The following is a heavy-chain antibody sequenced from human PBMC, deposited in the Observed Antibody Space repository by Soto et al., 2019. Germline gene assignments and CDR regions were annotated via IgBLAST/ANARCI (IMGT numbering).Heavy chain of an antibody. D-gene: IGHD6-13*01. CDR3: ARGGIAAAGTRNTNWFDP. CDR1: GYTFTGYY. Sequence: ASVKVSCKASGYTFTGYYMHWVRQAPGQGLEWMGWINPNSGGTNYAQKFQGRVTMTRDTSISTAYTELSRLRSDDTAVYYCARGGIAAAGTRNTNWFDPWGQGTLVTVSS. V-gene: IGHV1-2*02. J-gene: IGHJ5*02. CDR2: INPNSGGT.